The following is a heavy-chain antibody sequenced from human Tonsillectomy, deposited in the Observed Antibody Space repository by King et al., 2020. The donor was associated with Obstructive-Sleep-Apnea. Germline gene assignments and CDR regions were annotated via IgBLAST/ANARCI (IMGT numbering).Heavy chain of an antibody. CDR3: ARGQLGEIYFDY. D-gene: IGHD3-16*01. J-gene: IGHJ4*02. V-gene: IGHV3-30*04. CDR2: ISYDGSNK. Sequence: QLVQSGGGVVQPGRSLRLSCAASGFTFSSYAMHWVRQAPGKGLEWVAVISYDGSNKYYADSVKGRFTISRDNSKNTLYLQMNSLRAEDTAVYYCARGQLGEIYFDYWGQGTLVTVSS. CDR1: GFTFSSYA.